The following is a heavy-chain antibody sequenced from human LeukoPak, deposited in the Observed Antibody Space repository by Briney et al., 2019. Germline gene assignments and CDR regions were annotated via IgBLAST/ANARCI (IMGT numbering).Heavy chain of an antibody. CDR2: FSVSDKTT. D-gene: IGHD4-17*01. CDR3: AKDPSVYYGDYIIR. Sequence: GGSLRLSCAASGFTFSSYSMNWLRQAPGKGLDWVSGFSVSDKTTYYADSVKGRFTISRDNYKNTLYLQINSLRAEDTAVYYCAKDPSVYYGDYIIRWGQGTLVIVSS. CDR1: GFTFSSYS. V-gene: IGHV3-23*01. J-gene: IGHJ4*02.